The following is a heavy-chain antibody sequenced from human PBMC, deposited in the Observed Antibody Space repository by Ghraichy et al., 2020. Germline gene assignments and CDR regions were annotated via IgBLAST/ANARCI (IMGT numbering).Heavy chain of an antibody. CDR3: ARDDRAARHFDY. V-gene: IGHV3-33*01. D-gene: IGHD6-25*01. Sequence: GGSLRLSCAASGFTFSSYGMHWVRQAPGKGLEWVSVICYDGSNKYYADSVKGRFTISRDNSKNTLYLQMNSLRAEDTAVYYCARDDRAARHFDYWGQGTLVTVSS. J-gene: IGHJ4*02. CDR1: GFTFSSYG. CDR2: ICYDGSNK.